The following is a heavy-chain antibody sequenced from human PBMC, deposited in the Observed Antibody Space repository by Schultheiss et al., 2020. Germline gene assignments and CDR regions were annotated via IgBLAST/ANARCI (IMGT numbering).Heavy chain of an antibody. CDR2: TDTDGSFT. CDR1: GFTFSRHW. CDR3: ATYTSTWNGLYHGMDV. D-gene: IGHD1-1*01. V-gene: IGHV3-74*01. J-gene: IGHJ6*02. Sequence: GESLKISCAASGFTFSRHWMHWVRQAPGKGLVWVSRTDTDGSFTSYADSVKGRFTISRDNAKNTLYLQMNSLRAEDTAVYYCATYTSTWNGLYHGMDVWGQGTTVTVSS.